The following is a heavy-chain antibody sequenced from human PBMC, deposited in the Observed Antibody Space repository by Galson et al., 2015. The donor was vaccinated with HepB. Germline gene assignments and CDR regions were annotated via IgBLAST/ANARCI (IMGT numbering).Heavy chain of an antibody. CDR1: GGSISSGDYY. Sequence: TLSLTCTVSGGSISSGDYYWSWIRQPPGKGLEWIGYIYYSGSTYYNPSLKSRVTISVDTSKNQFSLKLSSVTAADTAVYYCAREIPEGYYGDYRYFDLWGRGTLVTVSS. CDR3: AREIPEGYYGDYRYFDL. J-gene: IGHJ2*01. CDR2: IYYSGST. D-gene: IGHD4-17*01. V-gene: IGHV4-30-4*01.